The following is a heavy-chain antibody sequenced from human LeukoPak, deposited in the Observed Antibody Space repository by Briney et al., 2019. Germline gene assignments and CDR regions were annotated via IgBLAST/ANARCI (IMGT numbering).Heavy chain of an antibody. CDR3: ARVYSGGYYGMDV. CDR1: GYTFTSYD. Sequence: ASVKVSCKASGYTFTSYDINWVRQAPGQGLEWMGWITVYNGDINYAQKFQGRVIMTTDTSTSTAYMELRSLRSDDTAVYYCARVYSGGYYGMDVWGQGTTVTVSS. D-gene: IGHD2-21*01. V-gene: IGHV1-18*01. CDR2: ITVYNGDI. J-gene: IGHJ6*02.